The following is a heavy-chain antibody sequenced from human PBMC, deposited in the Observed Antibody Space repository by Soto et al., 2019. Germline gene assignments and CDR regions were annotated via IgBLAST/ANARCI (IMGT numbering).Heavy chain of an antibody. D-gene: IGHD3-10*01. J-gene: IGHJ6*02. Sequence: QVQLVESGGGVVQPGRSLRLSCAASGFTFSSYGMHWVRQAPGKGLEWVAVISYDGSNKYYADSVKGRFTISRDNSKNTLYLQRNGLRAEDTAVYYGAKDSALLWFCEFYGMVVGGQGTTVTVSS. CDR2: ISYDGSNK. V-gene: IGHV3-30*18. CDR3: AKDSALLWFCEFYGMVV. CDR1: GFTFSSYG.